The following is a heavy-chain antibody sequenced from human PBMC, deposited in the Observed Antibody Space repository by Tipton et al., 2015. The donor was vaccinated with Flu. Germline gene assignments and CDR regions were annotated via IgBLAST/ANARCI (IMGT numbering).Heavy chain of an antibody. CDR3: ARATEITGWFDP. CDR1: GFASNAYW. J-gene: IGHJ5*02. Sequence: SLRLSCAASGFASNAYWMYWVRQVPGKGLEWLSDIYSDGSTYYAESVKGRFTISRDNSKNTVSLQMNSLTTEDTAVYYCARATEITGWFDPWGQGALVTVSS. V-gene: IGHV3-66*02. CDR2: IYSDGST. D-gene: IGHD4-23*01.